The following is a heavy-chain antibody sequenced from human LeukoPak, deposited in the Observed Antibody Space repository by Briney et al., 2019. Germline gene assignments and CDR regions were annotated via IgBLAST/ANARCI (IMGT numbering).Heavy chain of an antibody. CDR2: INWNGGST. CDR3: ARDYSGSSWYDY. V-gene: IGHV3-20*04. CDR1: GFTFDDYG. D-gene: IGHD6-13*01. Sequence: GGSLRLPCAASGFTFDDYGMSWVRQAPGKGLEWVSGINWNGGSTGYADSVKGRFTISRDNAKNSLYLQMNSLRAEDTALYYCARDYSGSSWYDYWGQGTLVTVSS. J-gene: IGHJ4*02.